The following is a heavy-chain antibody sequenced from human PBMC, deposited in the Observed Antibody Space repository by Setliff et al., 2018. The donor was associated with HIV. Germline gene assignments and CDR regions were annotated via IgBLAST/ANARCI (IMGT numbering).Heavy chain of an antibody. CDR1: GGTFSSYA. V-gene: IGHV1-8*02. Sequence: ASVKVSCKASGGTFSSYAISWVRQAPGQGLEWMGWINPNSGNTGYAPKFQGRVTMTRDTSINTAYMELSSLTSDDTAVYYCASTWSRVPYYLMDVWGQGTTVTVSS. CDR2: INPNSGNT. D-gene: IGHD2-8*02. J-gene: IGHJ6*02. CDR3: ASTWSRVPYYLMDV.